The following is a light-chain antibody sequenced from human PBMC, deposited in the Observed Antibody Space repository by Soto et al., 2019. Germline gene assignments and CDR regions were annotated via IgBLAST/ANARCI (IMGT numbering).Light chain of an antibody. CDR3: QQSSSDAVT. Sequence: QMTQSPSSLSASVGDRVTITCRASQNINSYVSWYQQKPGKAPKILIYSASRLQSGVPSRFSGSGSGTEFTLTISSLQPEDFATYFCQQSSSDAVTFGGGTKVEIK. CDR1: QNINSY. V-gene: IGKV1-39*01. CDR2: SAS. J-gene: IGKJ4*01.